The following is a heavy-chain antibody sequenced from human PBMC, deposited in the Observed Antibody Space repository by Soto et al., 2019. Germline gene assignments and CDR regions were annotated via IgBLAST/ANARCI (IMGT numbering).Heavy chain of an antibody. CDR2: IIPILGIA. V-gene: IGHV1-69*02. CDR3: ARWVAAAGAVDY. Sequence: QVQLVQSGAEVKKPGSSVKVSCKASGGTFSSYTISWVRQAPGQGLEWMGRIIPILGIANYAQKFQGRVTSTADKSTSTAYMELSSLRSEDTAVYYCARWVAAAGAVDYWGQGTLVTVSS. CDR1: GGTFSSYT. J-gene: IGHJ4*02. D-gene: IGHD6-13*01.